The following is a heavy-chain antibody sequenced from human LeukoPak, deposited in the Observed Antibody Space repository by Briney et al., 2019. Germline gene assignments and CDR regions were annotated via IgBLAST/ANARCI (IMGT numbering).Heavy chain of an antibody. J-gene: IGHJ5*02. CDR2: INPNSGGT. D-gene: IGHD2-15*01. CDR3: ARVGYCSGGSCYGWFGP. Sequence: ASVKVSCKASGYTFTGYYMHWVRQAPGQGLEWMGWINPNSGGTNYAQKFQGRVTMTRDTSISTAYMELSRLRSDDTAVYYCARVGYCSGGSCYGWFGPWGQGTLVTVSS. CDR1: GYTFTGYY. V-gene: IGHV1-2*02.